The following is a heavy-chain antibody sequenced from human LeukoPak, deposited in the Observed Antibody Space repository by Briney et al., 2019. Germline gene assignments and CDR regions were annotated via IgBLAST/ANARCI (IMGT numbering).Heavy chain of an antibody. CDR2: IYTSGST. V-gene: IGHV4-61*02. Sequence: SETLSLTCTVSGGSISSGSYYWSWIRQPAGKGLEWIGRIYTSGSTNYNPSLKSRVTISVDTSKNQFSLKLSSVTAADTDVYYCARESYYDSYWGQGTLVTVSS. CDR1: GGSISSGSYY. D-gene: IGHD3-22*01. J-gene: IGHJ4*02. CDR3: ARESYYDSY.